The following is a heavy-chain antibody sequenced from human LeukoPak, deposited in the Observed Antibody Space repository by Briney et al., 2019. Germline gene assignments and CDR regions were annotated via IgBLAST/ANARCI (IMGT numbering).Heavy chain of an antibody. V-gene: IGHV4-59*12. Sequence: KPSETLSLTCTVSGGSISSYYWSWIRQPPGKGLEWIGYIYYSGSTNYNPSLKSRVTISVDTSKNQFSLKLSSVTAADTAVYYCARDTTIAVAGTGDFDYWGQGTLVTVSS. J-gene: IGHJ4*02. CDR2: IYYSGST. CDR3: ARDTTIAVAGTGDFDY. D-gene: IGHD6-19*01. CDR1: GGSISSYY.